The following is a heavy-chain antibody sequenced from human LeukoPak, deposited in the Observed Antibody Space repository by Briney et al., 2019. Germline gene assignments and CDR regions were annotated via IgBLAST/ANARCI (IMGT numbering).Heavy chain of an antibody. Sequence: ASLKVSCKVSGDSFRSYTISWVRQAPGQGLEWVGGITPISGATNLAQKFQGRITITTDESTSTAYMDMSGLRSEDTAVYYCAREGPEGEYRSAWVTWGHGTLLTVSS. D-gene: IGHD6-6*01. J-gene: IGHJ5*01. CDR1: GDSFRSYT. CDR2: ITPISGAT. CDR3: AREGPEGEYRSAWVT. V-gene: IGHV1-69*05.